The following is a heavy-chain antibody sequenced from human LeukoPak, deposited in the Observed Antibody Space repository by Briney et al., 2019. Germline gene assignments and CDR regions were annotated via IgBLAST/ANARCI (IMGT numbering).Heavy chain of an antibody. D-gene: IGHD2-2*01. J-gene: IGHJ3*02. CDR1: GYTFTSYY. CDR2: INPSGGST. CDR3: ARARVCSSTSCYAGPSREAFDI. V-gene: IGHV1-46*01. Sequence: ASVKVSCKASGYTFTSYYMHWVRQAPGQGLESMGIINPSGGSTSYAQKFQGRVTMTRDTSTSTVHMELSSLRSEDTAVYYCARARVCSSTSCYAGPSREAFDIWGQGTMVTVSS.